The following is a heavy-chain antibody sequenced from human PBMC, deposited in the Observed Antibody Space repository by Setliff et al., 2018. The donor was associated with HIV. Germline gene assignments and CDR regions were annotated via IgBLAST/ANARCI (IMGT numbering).Heavy chain of an antibody. D-gene: IGHD6-13*01. CDR2: IYHSGST. CDR3: ARSRGPWDSSHEPGSSWFDY. J-gene: IGHJ4*02. CDR1: GYSISSGYY. Sequence: SETLSLTCAVSGYSISSGYYWGWIRQPPGKGLEWIGNIYHSGSTYYNPSLESRVTISVDTSKNQFSLKLRSVTAADTAVYYCARSRGPWDSSHEPGSSWFDYWGQGTLVTVSS. V-gene: IGHV4-38-2*01.